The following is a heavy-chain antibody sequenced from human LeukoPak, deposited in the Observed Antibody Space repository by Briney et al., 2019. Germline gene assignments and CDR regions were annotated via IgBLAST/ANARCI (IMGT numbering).Heavy chain of an antibody. J-gene: IGHJ3*02. Sequence: SETLSLTCTVSGGSVSSGSYYWSWIRQPPGKGLEWIGYIYYSGSTNYNPSLKSRVTISVDTSKNQFSLNLSSVTAADTAVYYCARCYSYYYGSGSYYSEGAFDIWGQGTMVTVSS. CDR1: GGSVSSGSYY. CDR2: IYYSGST. D-gene: IGHD3-10*01. CDR3: ARCYSYYYGSGSYYSEGAFDI. V-gene: IGHV4-61*01.